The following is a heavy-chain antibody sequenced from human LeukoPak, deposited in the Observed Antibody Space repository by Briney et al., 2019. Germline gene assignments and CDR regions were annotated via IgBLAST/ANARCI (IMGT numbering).Heavy chain of an antibody. D-gene: IGHD2-2*01. V-gene: IGHV4-4*07. Sequence: SETESLTCTVSGGSISSYYWSWIRQPAGKGLEWIGRIYTSASTNYSPSLKSRVTMSVDTSKNQFSLKLSSVTAADTAVYYCAREGYCTGTSCSYYYYYYMDVWGKGTTVTVSS. J-gene: IGHJ6*03. CDR2: IYTSAST. CDR1: GGSISSYY. CDR3: AREGYCTGTSCSYYYYYYMDV.